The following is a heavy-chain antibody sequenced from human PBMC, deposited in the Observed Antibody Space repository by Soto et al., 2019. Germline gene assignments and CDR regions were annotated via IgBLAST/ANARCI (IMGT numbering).Heavy chain of an antibody. CDR1: GFTFSSYG. D-gene: IGHD1-1*01. Sequence: QVQLVESGGGVVQPGRSLRLSCAASGFTFSSYGMHWVRQAPGKGLEWVAVISYDGSNKYYADSVKGRFTISRDNSKNTLYLQMNSLRAEDTAVYYCAKGGMMQLERRGYYYYGMDVWGQGTTVTVSS. CDR2: ISYDGSNK. V-gene: IGHV3-30*18. CDR3: AKGGMMQLERRGYYYYGMDV. J-gene: IGHJ6*02.